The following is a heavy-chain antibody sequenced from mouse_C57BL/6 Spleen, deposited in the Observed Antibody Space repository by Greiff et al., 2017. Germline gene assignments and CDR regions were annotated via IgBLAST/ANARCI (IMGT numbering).Heavy chain of an antibody. CDR3: VRQLRLGYFDY. J-gene: IGHJ2*01. CDR2: IRSKSNNYAT. CDR1: GFSFNTYA. Sequence: EVKLVESGGGLVQPKGSLKLSCAASGFSFNTYAMNWVRQAPGKGLEWVARIRSKSNNYATYYADSVKDRFTISRDDSESMLYLQMNNLKTEDTAMYYCVRQLRLGYFDYWGQSTTLTVSS. V-gene: IGHV10-1*01. D-gene: IGHD3-2*02.